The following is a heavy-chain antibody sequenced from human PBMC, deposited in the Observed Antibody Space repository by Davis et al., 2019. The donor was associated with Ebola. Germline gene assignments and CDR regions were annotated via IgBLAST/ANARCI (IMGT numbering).Heavy chain of an antibody. D-gene: IGHD4-11*01. Sequence: GESLKISCAASGFTVSNYYMNWVRQAPGKGLEWVSGIGGSDGSTYYADSVKGRFTISRDNSKNTMYLEMDSLRVEDTAMYYCAKRDDSNDYPYYFDCWGQGTLVTVSS. J-gene: IGHJ4*02. CDR2: IGGSDGST. CDR1: GFTVSNYY. V-gene: IGHV3-23*01. CDR3: AKRDDSNDYPYYFDC.